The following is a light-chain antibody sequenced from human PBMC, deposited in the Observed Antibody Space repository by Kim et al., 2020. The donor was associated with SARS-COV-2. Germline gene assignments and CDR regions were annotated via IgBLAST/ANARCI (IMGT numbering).Light chain of an antibody. J-gene: IGKJ2*01. V-gene: IGKV1-39*01. CDR1: QSVSNF. CDR3: QQSYSTT. CDR2: AAS. Sequence: DIQMTQSPSSLSASVGDRVTITCRASQSVSNFLNWYQLKPGRAPKVLIYAASTLQSGVPSRFSGSGSGTDFTLTISSLQPEDSATYYCQQSYSTTFGPGTKVEI.